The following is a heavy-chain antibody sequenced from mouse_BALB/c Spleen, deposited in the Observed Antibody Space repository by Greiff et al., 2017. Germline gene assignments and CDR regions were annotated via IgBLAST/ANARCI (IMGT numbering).Heavy chain of an antibody. CDR2: IDPANGNT. CDR3: VAIYYDYDRAY. CDR1: GFNIKDTY. J-gene: IGHJ3*01. Sequence: EVKLVESGAELVKPGASVKLSCTASGFNIKDTYMHWVKQRPEQGLEWIGRIDPANGNTKYDPKFQGQATITADTSSNTAYLQLSSLTSEDTAVYYCVAIYYDYDRAYWGQGTLVTVSA. V-gene: IGHV14-3*02. D-gene: IGHD2-4*01.